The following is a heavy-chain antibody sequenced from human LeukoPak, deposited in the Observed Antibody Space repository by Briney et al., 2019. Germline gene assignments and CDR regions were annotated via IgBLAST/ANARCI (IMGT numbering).Heavy chain of an antibody. J-gene: IGHJ4*02. CDR2: IYYSGST. Sequence: PSETLSLTCTLSGGSISSSSHYWGWIRQPPGKGLEWIGSIYYSGSTYYNPSLKSRVTISVDTSKNQFSLKLSSVTATDTAVFYCARQYTGIDYWGQGTLVTVSS. CDR1: GGSISSSSHY. CDR3: ARQYTGIDY. D-gene: IGHD2-2*02. V-gene: IGHV4-39*01.